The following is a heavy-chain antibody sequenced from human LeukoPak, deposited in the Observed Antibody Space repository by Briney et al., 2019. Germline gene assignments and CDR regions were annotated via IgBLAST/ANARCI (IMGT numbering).Heavy chain of an antibody. V-gene: IGHV4-34*01. J-gene: IGHJ6*02. CDR2: INHSGST. Sequence: PSETLSLTCAVYGGSFSGYYWSWIRQPPGKGLEWIGEINHSGSTNYNPSLKSRVTISVDTSKNQFSLKLSSVTAADTAVYYCPRTNGIAAAGTENYYYYGMDVWGQGTTVTVSS. CDR3: PRTNGIAAAGTENYYYYGMDV. CDR1: GGSFSGYY. D-gene: IGHD6-13*01.